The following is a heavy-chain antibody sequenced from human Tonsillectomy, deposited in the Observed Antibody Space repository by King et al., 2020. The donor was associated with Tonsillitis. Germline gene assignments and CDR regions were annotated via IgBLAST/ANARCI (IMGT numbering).Heavy chain of an antibody. V-gene: IGHV3-7*01. CDR3: ARDCCSGVAGHY. CDR1: GFTFSSYW. J-gene: IGHJ4*02. Sequence: VQLVQSGGGLVQPGGSLRLSCAASGFTFSSYWMSWVRQAPGKGLEWVANIKQDGSEEYYVDSVKGRFTISRDNAKNSVYLQMNSLRAEDTAVYYCARDCCSGVAGHYWGQGTLVTVSS. D-gene: IGHD2-15*01. CDR2: IKQDGSEE.